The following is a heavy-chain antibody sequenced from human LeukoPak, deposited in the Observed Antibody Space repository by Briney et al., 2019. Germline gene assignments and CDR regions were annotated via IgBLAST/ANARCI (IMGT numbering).Heavy chain of an antibody. V-gene: IGHV3-20*04. CDR2: INWNGGST. Sequence: GGSLRLSCAASGFTFDDYGMSWVRQAPGKGLEWVSGINWNGGSTGYADSVKGRFTISRDNAKNTLYLQMNSLRAEDTAVYYCARVRYGDYWFDPWGQGTLVTVSS. D-gene: IGHD4-17*01. J-gene: IGHJ5*02. CDR3: ARVRYGDYWFDP. CDR1: GFTFDDYG.